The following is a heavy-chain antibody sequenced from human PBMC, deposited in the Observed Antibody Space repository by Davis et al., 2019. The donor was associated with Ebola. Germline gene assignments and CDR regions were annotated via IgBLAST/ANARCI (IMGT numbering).Heavy chain of an antibody. CDR1: GFTFSSYS. D-gene: IGHD2-21*01. Sequence: PGGSLRLSCAASGFTFSSYSMNWVRQAPGKGLEWVSYISSSSSTIYYADSVKGRFTISRDNAKNSLYLQMNSLRAEDTAVYYCARGAGGGDCCFDYWGQGTLVTVSS. J-gene: IGHJ4*02. CDR3: ARGAGGGDCCFDY. V-gene: IGHV3-48*01. CDR2: ISSSSSTI.